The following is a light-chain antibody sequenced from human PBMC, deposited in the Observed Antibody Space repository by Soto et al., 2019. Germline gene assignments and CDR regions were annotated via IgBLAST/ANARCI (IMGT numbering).Light chain of an antibody. J-gene: IGKJ2*01. CDR3: QQYASSPTYT. Sequence: EIVLTQSPGTLSLSPGERATLSCRASQSVSSSYLAWYQQKPGQAPRLLIYGASSRATGIPDRFSGSGSGTDFTLTISRLEPEDFAVYYCQQYASSPTYTFGQGNKLQIK. CDR2: GAS. V-gene: IGKV3-20*01. CDR1: QSVSSSY.